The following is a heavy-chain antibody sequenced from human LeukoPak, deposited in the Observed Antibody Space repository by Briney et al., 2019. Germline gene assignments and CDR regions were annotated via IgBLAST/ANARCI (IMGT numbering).Heavy chain of an antibody. Sequence: ASVMVSCKSSVYTFTSYYIHWVRRPPGQGLDWMGWINPNSGDTNYAQKFQDRVTLTRDTSISTAYMELTNLRSDDTAVYYCARPNGDFYNWFDPWGQGTLVTVSS. J-gene: IGHJ5*02. CDR3: ARPNGDFYNWFDP. CDR2: INPNSGDT. V-gene: IGHV1-2*02. CDR1: VYTFTSYY. D-gene: IGHD2-21*02.